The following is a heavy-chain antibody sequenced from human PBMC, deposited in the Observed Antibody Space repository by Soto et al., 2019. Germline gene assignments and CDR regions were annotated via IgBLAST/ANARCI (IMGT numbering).Heavy chain of an antibody. CDR2: ISYDGSNT. CDR3: ARDKEQQPTYHFDY. Sequence: QVQLVESGGGVVQPGRSLRLSCAASGFTFSNYAMHWVRQAPGKGLEWVAFISYDGSNTYYADSVKGRFTISRDNSKNSMYLQTNNLRREDTAVFYCARDKEQQPTYHFDYWGQGTLVTVSS. D-gene: IGHD6-13*01. V-gene: IGHV3-30-3*01. CDR1: GFTFSNYA. J-gene: IGHJ4*02.